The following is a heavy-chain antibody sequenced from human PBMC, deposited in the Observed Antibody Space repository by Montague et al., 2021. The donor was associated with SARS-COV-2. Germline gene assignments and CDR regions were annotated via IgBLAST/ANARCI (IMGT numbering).Heavy chain of an antibody. Sequence: SETLSLTSAVYGGSFSGYYWSWIRQPPGKGLEWIGEINHSGSAKYNPSLKSRVTISVDTSKNQFSLKLSSVTAADTAVYYCAGGTKRVFTYDYDSSGYASDYWGQGTLVTVSS. CDR2: INHSGSA. CDR1: GGSFSGYY. D-gene: IGHD3-22*01. J-gene: IGHJ4*02. V-gene: IGHV4-34*01. CDR3: AGGTKRVFTYDYDSSGYASDY.